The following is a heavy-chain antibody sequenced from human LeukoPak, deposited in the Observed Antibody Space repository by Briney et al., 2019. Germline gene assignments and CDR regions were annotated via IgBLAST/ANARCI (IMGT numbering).Heavy chain of an antibody. D-gene: IGHD4-11*01. Sequence: SETLSLTCTVSGGSISSYYWSWIRQPAGKGLEWIGRIYTSGSTNYNPSLKSRVTISVDTSKNQFSLKLSSVTAADTAVYYCARAKRPVTTLWFDPWGQGTLVTVSS. CDR1: GGSISSYY. V-gene: IGHV4-4*07. CDR2: IYTSGST. J-gene: IGHJ5*02. CDR3: ARAKRPVTTLWFDP.